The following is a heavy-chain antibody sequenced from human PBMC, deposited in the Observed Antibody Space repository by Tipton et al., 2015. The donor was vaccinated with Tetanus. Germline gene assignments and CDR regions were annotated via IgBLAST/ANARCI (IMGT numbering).Heavy chain of an antibody. J-gene: IGHJ3*01. V-gene: IGHV6-1*01. Sequence: LVKPTQTLSLTCAISGDSVSSNTDAWNWIRQSPSRVLEWLGRTYYRSKRYNDYALSVKSRITINLDTSKNQLSLQLKSGTPEDTAMYCCVRESGLGLDAFDVWGRGTMVTVSS. CDR1: GDSVSSNTDA. CDR2: TYYRSKRYN. D-gene: IGHD3-16*01. CDR3: VRESGLGLDAFDV.